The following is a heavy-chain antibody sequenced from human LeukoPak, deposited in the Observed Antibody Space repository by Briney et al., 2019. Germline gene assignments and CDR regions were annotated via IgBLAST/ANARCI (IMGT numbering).Heavy chain of an antibody. V-gene: IGHV4-39*07. CDR2: IYYSGST. J-gene: IGHJ4*02. CDR1: GGSISSSSYY. Sequence: SETLSLTCTVSGGSISSSSYYWGWIRQPPGKGREWIGSIYYSGSTYYNPSLKSRVTISVDTSKNQFSLKLSSVTAADTAVDYCARDRVVAAADYWGQGTLVTVSS. D-gene: IGHD6-13*01. CDR3: ARDRVVAAADY.